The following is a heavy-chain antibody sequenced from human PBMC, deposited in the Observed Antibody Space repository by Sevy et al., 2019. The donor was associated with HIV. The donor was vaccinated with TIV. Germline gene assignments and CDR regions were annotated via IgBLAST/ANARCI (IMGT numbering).Heavy chain of an antibody. J-gene: IGHJ4*02. Sequence: GGSLRLSCAASGFTFSSYAMSWVRQAPGKGLEWVSAISGSGGSTYYADSVKGRFTISRDNSENTLYLQMNSLRAEDTAVYYCAKDWTGGIFGVVTLGGDYWGQGTLVTVSS. V-gene: IGHV3-23*01. CDR3: AKDWTGGIFGVVTLGGDY. CDR1: GFTFSSYA. D-gene: IGHD3-3*01. CDR2: ISGSGGST.